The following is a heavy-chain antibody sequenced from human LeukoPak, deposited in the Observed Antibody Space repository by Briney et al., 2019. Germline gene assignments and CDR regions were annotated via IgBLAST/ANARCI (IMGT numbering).Heavy chain of an antibody. D-gene: IGHD3-10*01. Sequence: SETLSLTCAVSGYSISSSNWWGWIRQPPGKGLEWIGYIYYSGSTYYNPPLKSRVTMSVDTSKNQFSLKLSSVTAVDTAVYYCARAKAGVTGVHDYWGQGTLVTVSS. J-gene: IGHJ4*02. CDR3: ARAKAGVTGVHDY. CDR2: IYYSGST. V-gene: IGHV4-28*03. CDR1: GYSISSSNW.